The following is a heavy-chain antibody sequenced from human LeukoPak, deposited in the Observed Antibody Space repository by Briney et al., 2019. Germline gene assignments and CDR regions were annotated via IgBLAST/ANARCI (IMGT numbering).Heavy chain of an antibody. CDR1: GFTFSSYS. D-gene: IGHD4-17*01. Sequence: GGSLRLSCAASGFTFSSYSMNWVRQAPGKGLEWVSCITTSSSYIYYADSVKGRFTISRDNAKNSLYLQMNSLRAEDTAVYYCARKQDYGDYLQYFDYWGQGALVTVSS. V-gene: IGHV3-21*01. CDR3: ARKQDYGDYLQYFDY. CDR2: ITTSSSYI. J-gene: IGHJ4*02.